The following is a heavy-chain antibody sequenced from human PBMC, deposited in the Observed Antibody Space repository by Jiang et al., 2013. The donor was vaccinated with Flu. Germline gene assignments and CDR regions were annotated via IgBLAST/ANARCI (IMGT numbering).Heavy chain of an antibody. D-gene: IGHD6-6*01. J-gene: IGHJ5*02. CDR3: ARRVAARPRERDNWFDP. Sequence: GAEVKKPGESLKISCKGSGYSFTTYWIGWVRQMPGKGLDWMGIIYPGDSDTRYSPSFQGQVTISADKSISTAYLQWSSLKASDTAMYYCARRVAARPRERDNWFDPWGQGTLVTVSS. V-gene: IGHV5-51*01. CDR1: GYSFTTYW. CDR2: IYPGDSDT.